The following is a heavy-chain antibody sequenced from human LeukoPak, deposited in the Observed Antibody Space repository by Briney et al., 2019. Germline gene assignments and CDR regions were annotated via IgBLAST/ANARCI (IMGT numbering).Heavy chain of an antibody. V-gene: IGHV4-59*01. CDR2: SHYSGNS. CDR3: ARDRGYYGSGSYSTYYYYGMDV. Sequence: SETLSLTCTVSGDSITSYSWSWIRQPPGKALQWVGFSHYSGNSNYNPPLKSRVTMSVDMSRNQVSLRLSSVTAADTAVYYCARDRGYYGSGSYSTYYYYGMDVWGQGTTVTVSS. J-gene: IGHJ6*02. D-gene: IGHD3-10*01. CDR1: GDSITSYS.